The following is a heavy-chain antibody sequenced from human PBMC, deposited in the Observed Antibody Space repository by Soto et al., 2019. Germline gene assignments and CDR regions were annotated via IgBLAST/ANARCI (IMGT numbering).Heavy chain of an antibody. D-gene: IGHD3-10*01. CDR3: AHEGFGSDNWFDA. CDR2: IYWNDEK. Sequence: QITLKESGPTLVTPTQTLTLTCTFSGFPLTTTGLGVAWIRQPPGKALEWLALIYWNDEKRYRPSLRSRLTITKDTSKNQVVLTMTDMDPVDTATYYCAHEGFGSDNWFDAWGQGPLVIVSS. V-gene: IGHV2-5*01. J-gene: IGHJ5*02. CDR1: GFPLTTTGLG.